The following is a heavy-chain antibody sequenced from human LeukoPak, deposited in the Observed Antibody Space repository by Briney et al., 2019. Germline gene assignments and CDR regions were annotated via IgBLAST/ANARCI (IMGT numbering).Heavy chain of an antibody. CDR3: ARGVGGDSRFDP. V-gene: IGHV3-74*01. CDR1: GFTFSSYW. Sequence: GGSLRLSCAASGFTFSSYWMHWVRHAPGKGLVWVSRINSDVSSTTYADSVRGRFTISRDNAKNTLYLQMNSLRAADTAVYYCARGVGGDSRFDPWGQGTLVTVSS. CDR2: INSDVSST. D-gene: IGHD1-26*01. J-gene: IGHJ5*02.